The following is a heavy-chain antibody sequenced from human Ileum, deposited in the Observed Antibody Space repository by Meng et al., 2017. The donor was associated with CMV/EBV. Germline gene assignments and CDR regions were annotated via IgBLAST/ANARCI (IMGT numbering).Heavy chain of an antibody. CDR1: GFTFSSYA. J-gene: IGHJ4*02. Sequence: GESLKISCAASGFTFSSYAIHWVRQAPGKGLEYVSATSANGDDTYYADSVRGRFTISRDNSKITLYLHMGSLRAEDTAVYYCARDRGYCTGIGCLHCFDYWGQGSMVTVSS. V-gene: IGHV3-64*02. CDR2: TSANGDDT. CDR3: ARDRGYCTGIGCLHCFDY. D-gene: IGHD2-8*02.